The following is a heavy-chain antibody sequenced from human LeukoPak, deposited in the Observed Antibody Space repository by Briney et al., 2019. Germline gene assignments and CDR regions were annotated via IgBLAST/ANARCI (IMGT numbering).Heavy chain of an antibody. CDR2: ISYDGSNK. CDR1: GFTFSSYA. CDR3: ARTTTYGDYSDY. V-gene: IGHV3-30-3*01. Sequence: PGRSLRLSCAASGFTFSSYAMHWVRQAPGKGLEWVAVISYDGSNKYYADSVKGRFTISRDNSKNTLYLQMNSLRAEDTAVYYCARTTTYGDYSDYWGQGTLVTVSS. J-gene: IGHJ4*02. D-gene: IGHD4-17*01.